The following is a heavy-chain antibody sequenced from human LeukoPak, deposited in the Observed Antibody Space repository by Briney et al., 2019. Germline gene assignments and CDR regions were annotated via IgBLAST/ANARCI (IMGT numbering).Heavy chain of an antibody. V-gene: IGHV3-74*03. CDR1: GFTFSNYW. CDR2: IDNAGSIT. D-gene: IGHD3-22*01. CDR3: VRSAFHAGSGNYCDY. J-gene: IGHJ4*02. Sequence: GGSLRLSCAASGFTFSNYWIHWVRQAPGKGLVWVSRIDNAGSITTYADSVKGRFTISRDNAENTLYLQMNSLRVEDTAVYYCVRSAFHAGSGNYCDYWGQGTLVTVSS.